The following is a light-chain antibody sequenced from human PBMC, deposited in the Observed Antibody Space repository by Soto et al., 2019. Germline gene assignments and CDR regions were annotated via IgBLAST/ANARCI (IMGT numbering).Light chain of an antibody. Sequence: QSVLTQPPSASGSPGQSVTISCTGSTSDVGGYEYVSWYQQHPGKAPKLMIFEVNKRPSGVPNRFSGSKSGNTASLTVYGLQSEDEASYYCSSFAGANIWVFGGGTKLTVL. CDR1: TSDVGGYEY. V-gene: IGLV2-8*01. CDR3: SSFAGANIWV. J-gene: IGLJ3*02. CDR2: EVN.